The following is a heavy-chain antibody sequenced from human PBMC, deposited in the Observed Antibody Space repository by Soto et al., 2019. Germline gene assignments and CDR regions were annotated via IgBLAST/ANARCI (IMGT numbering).Heavy chain of an antibody. Sequence: QVQLVQSGAEVEKPGTSVNVSCKVSGGTFSSYAISWVRQAPGQGLEWMGEIISIFGTAMYAQKFQGRVTIIADESASTAYMELSGLRSDDTAVYYCARGGKERFRGSGMDVWGQGTTVTVSS. V-gene: IGHV1-69*01. J-gene: IGHJ6*02. CDR1: GGTFSSYA. CDR2: IISIFGTA. CDR3: ARGGKERFRGSGMDV. D-gene: IGHD1-1*01.